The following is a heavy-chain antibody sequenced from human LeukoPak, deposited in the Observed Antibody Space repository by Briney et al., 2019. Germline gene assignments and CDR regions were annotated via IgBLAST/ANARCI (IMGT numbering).Heavy chain of an antibody. CDR1: GGSISSSTYN. CDR3: ARGPTLTTDY. J-gene: IGHJ4*02. CDR2: IYYTGST. V-gene: IGHV4-39*07. D-gene: IGHD4-17*01. Sequence: TSETLSLTCTVSGGSISSSTYNWGWIRQPPGKGLEWIGSIYYTGSTYYNPSLKSRLTISMDTSKNQFSLKLSSVTAADTAVYYCARGPTLTTDYWGQGTLVTVSS.